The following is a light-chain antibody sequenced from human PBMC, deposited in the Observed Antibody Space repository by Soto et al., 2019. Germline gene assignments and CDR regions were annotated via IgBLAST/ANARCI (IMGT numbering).Light chain of an antibody. V-gene: IGLV1-44*01. CDR3: ATWDDSLHGVV. CDR1: RSNIGSNT. J-gene: IGLJ2*01. CDR2: SND. Sequence: QSVVTQPPSASGTPGQRVTISCSGSRSNIGSNTVTWYQQLPGTAPKLLIHSNDQRPSGVPDRFSGSKSGTSASLAISGLQSEDDADYYCATWDDSLHGVVFGGGTKLTVL.